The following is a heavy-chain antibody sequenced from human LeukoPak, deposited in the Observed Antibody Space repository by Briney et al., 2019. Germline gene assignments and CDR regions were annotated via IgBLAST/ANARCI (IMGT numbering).Heavy chain of an antibody. CDR3: AKDSDYYDSSGPLDY. CDR2: ISWNSGSI. J-gene: IGHJ4*02. D-gene: IGHD3-22*01. Sequence: PGGSLRLSYAASGFTFDDYAMHWVRQAPGKGLEWVSGISWNSGSIGYADSVKGRFTISRDNAKNSLYLQMNSLRAEDTALYYCAKDSDYYDSSGPLDYWGQGTLVTVSS. V-gene: IGHV3-9*01. CDR1: GFTFDDYA.